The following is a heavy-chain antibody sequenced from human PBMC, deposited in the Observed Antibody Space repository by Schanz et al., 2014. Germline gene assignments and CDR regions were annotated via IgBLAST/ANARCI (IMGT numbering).Heavy chain of an antibody. CDR3: AKGRFGELSAFDI. CDR1: GFIFSDYY. D-gene: IGHD3-10*01. J-gene: IGHJ3*02. Sequence: VHLVESGGGLVPPGGSLRLSCAASGFIFSDYYMAWIRQAPGKGPEYVSYISSGGTTTYHSDSVKGRFTISRDSAENSLYLQMNSLRAEDTAVYYCAKGRFGELSAFDIWGQGTMVTVSS. CDR2: ISSGGTTT. V-gene: IGHV3-11*01.